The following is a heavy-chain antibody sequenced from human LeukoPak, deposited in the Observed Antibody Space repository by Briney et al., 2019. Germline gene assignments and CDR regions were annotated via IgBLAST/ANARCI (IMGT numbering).Heavy chain of an antibody. J-gene: IGHJ4*02. V-gene: IGHV3-13*01. CDR3: ARQRETAVAGTGFDY. CDR1: GFTFSTYD. Sequence: GGFLRLSCAASGFTFSTYDMHWVRQTTGNGLEWVSAIGTVGDTYYPDSVKGRFTISRENAKNSLYLQMNSLRAGDTAVYYCARQRETAVAGTGFDYWGQGTLVTVSS. D-gene: IGHD6-19*01. CDR2: IGTVGDT.